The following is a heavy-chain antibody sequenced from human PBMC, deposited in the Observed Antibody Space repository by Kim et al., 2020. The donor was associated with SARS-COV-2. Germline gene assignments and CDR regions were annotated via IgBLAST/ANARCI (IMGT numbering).Heavy chain of an antibody. D-gene: IGHD3-16*01. CDR2: ISYDGSNK. CDR1: GFTFSSYG. V-gene: IGHV3-30*18. Sequence: GGSLRLSCAASGFTFSSYGMHWVRQAPGKGLEWVAVISYDGSNKYYADSVKGRFTISRDNSKNTLYLQMNSLRAEDTAVYYCAKDRAPYVRLGELLNWGQGTLVTVSS. CDR3: AKDRAPYVRLGELLN. J-gene: IGHJ4*02.